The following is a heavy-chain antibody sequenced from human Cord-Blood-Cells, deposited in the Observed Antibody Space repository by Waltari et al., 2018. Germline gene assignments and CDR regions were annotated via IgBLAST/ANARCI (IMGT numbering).Heavy chain of an antibody. J-gene: IGHJ4*02. Sequence: EVQLVESGGGLVQPGGSLRLSCAASGFTFSSHWMSWVRQAPGKGLEWVANIKQDGSEKYYVDSVKGRFTISRDNAKNSLYLQMNSLRAEDTAVYYCARDEDTAMVDYWGQGTLVTVSS. V-gene: IGHV3-7*01. CDR3: ARDEDTAMVDY. D-gene: IGHD5-18*01. CDR2: IKQDGSEK. CDR1: GFTFSSHW.